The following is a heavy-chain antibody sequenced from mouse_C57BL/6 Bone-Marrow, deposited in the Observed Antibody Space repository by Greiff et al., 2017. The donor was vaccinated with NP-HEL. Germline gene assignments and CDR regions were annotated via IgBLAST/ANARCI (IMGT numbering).Heavy chain of an antibody. V-gene: IGHV14-3*01. CDR2: IDPANGNT. CDR3: ALLIYYYGSSYPY. CDR1: GFNIKNTY. J-gene: IGHJ2*01. Sequence: VHVKQSVAELVRPGASVKLSCTASGFNIKNTYMHWVKQRPEQGLEWIGRIDPANGNTKYAPKFQGKATITADTSSNTAYLQLSSLTSEDTAIYYCALLIYYYGSSYPYWGQGTTLTVSS. D-gene: IGHD1-1*01.